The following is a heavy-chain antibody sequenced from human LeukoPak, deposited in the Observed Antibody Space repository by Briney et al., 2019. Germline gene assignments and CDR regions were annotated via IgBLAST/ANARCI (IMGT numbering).Heavy chain of an antibody. CDR1: VFTFSDYY. Sequence: GGSLRLSCAASVFTFSDYYMSCIRQAPGKGLERGSYISSSGSTIYYADSVKGRFTISRDNAKNSLYLQMNSLRAEDTAVYYCASHADIVVVPAAFDYWGQGTLVTVSS. D-gene: IGHD2-2*01. J-gene: IGHJ4*02. V-gene: IGHV3-11*01. CDR2: ISSSGSTI. CDR3: ASHADIVVVPAAFDY.